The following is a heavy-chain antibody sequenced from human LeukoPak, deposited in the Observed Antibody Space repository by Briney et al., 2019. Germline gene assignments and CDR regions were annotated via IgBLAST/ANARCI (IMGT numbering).Heavy chain of an antibody. J-gene: IGHJ3*02. CDR2: INHSGST. V-gene: IGHV4-34*01. D-gene: IGHD3-22*01. CDR3: ARPRVVVNGIDAFDI. CDR1: GGSFSGYY. Sequence: PSETLSLTCAVYGGSFSGYYWSWIRQPPGKGLEWIGEINHSGSTNYNPSLKSRVTISVDTSKNQFSLNLSSVTAADTAVYYCARPRVVVNGIDAFDIWGQGTMVTVSS.